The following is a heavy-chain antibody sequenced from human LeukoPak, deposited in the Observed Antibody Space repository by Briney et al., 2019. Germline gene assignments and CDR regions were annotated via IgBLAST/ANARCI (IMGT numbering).Heavy chain of an antibody. Sequence: GGSLRLSCAASGFTFSDYYMSWIRRAPGKGLEWVSYISSSGSTIYYADSVKGRFTISRDNAKNSLYLQMNSLRAEDTAVCYCARDQGYYDSSGYYFSPPGYWGQGTLVTVSS. CDR1: GFTFSDYY. CDR2: ISSSGSTI. J-gene: IGHJ4*02. CDR3: ARDQGYYDSSGYYFSPPGY. D-gene: IGHD3-22*01. V-gene: IGHV3-11*01.